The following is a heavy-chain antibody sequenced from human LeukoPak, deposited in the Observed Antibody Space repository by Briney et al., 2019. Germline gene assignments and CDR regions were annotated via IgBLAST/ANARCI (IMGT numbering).Heavy chain of an antibody. Sequence: GGSLRLSCAASRFTFSNYGMHWVRQAPGKGLEWVAFIRFDGSNKNYADSVKGRFTISRDNSKNTLYLQMNSLRAEDTTVYYCAKKGSSSWYHFDYWGQGTLVTVSS. CDR2: IRFDGSNK. CDR1: RFTFSNYG. D-gene: IGHD6-13*01. V-gene: IGHV3-30*02. CDR3: AKKGSSSWYHFDY. J-gene: IGHJ4*02.